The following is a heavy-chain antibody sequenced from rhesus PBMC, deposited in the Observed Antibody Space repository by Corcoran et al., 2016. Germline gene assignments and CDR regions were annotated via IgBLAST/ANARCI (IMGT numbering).Heavy chain of an antibody. J-gene: IGHJ4*01. V-gene: IGHV1S2*01. CDR3: TRGIAAATGTFDY. CDR1: GYTFTDYY. CDR2: ISPYNGNT. D-gene: IGHD6-43*01. Sequence: QVQLVQSGAEVKKPGSSVKVSCKASGYTFTDYYMHWVREAPRQGLVWMGWISPYNGNTKYAQKFQGSVTMTRDTSTSTAYMELSSLRSEDTAVYYCTRGIAAATGTFDYWGQGVLVTVSS.